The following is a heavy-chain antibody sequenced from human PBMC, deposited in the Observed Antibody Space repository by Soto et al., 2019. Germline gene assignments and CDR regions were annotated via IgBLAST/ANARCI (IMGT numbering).Heavy chain of an antibody. Sequence: GGSLRLSCAASGFTFSSYAMHWVRQAPGKGLEWVAVISYDGSNKYYADSVKGRFTISRDNSKNTLYLQMNSLRAEDTAVYYCARDPRPMALWFGNWFDPWGQGTLVTVSS. CDR1: GFTFSSYA. V-gene: IGHV3-30-3*01. D-gene: IGHD3-10*01. CDR2: ISYDGSNK. CDR3: ARDPRPMALWFGNWFDP. J-gene: IGHJ5*02.